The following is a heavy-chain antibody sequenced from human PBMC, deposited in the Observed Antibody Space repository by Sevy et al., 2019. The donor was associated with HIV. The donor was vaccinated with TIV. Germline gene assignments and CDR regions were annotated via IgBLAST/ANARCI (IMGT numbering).Heavy chain of an antibody. CDR2: ISYDGSNK. J-gene: IGHJ3*02. V-gene: IGHV3-30-3*01. CDR3: ARDVGVFDI. CDR1: GFTFSSYA. Sequence: GGSLRLSCAASGFTFSSYAMHWVRQAPGKGLEWVAVISYDGSNKYYADSVKGRFTISRDNSKNTLYLQMNSLRAEDTAVYYCARDVGVFDIWGQGTMVTVS.